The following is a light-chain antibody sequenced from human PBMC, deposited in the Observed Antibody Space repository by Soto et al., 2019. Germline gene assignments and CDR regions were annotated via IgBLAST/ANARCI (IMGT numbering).Light chain of an antibody. CDR1: SSDVGNYKY. CDR2: EVS. Sequence: QSALTQPASVSGSPGQSITISCTGTSSDVGNYKYVSWYQQHPGKAPKLMIYEVSNRPSGVSNRFSGSKSGNTASLTISGLQAEDEAGYYCAAWDDSLNGPVFGGGTQLTVL. V-gene: IGLV2-14*01. J-gene: IGLJ2*01. CDR3: AAWDDSLNGPV.